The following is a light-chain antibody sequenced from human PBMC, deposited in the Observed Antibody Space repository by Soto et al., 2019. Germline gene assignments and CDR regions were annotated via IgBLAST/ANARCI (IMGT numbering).Light chain of an antibody. Sequence: EIVLTQSPGTLSLSPGERATLSCRASQSVSSSYLAWYQQKPGQAPRLLIYDASSRATGIPDRFSGSGSGTEFTLTISNLQSEDFAVYYCQQYNDWPPLTFGGGTKVDIK. CDR1: QSVSSSY. CDR2: DAS. V-gene: IGKV3D-20*02. J-gene: IGKJ4*01. CDR3: QQYNDWPPLT.